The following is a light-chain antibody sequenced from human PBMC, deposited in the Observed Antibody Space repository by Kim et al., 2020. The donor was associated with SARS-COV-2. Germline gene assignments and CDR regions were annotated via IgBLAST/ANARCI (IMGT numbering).Light chain of an antibody. Sequence: GQRVTIACSGSRSNIGINIVNWFQHLPGTAPKRLIYSNDHRPSGVPDRFSGSKSGTSASLAISGLQSADEADYFCASWDDSLNALLFGGGTQLTVL. CDR1: RSNIGINI. CDR2: SND. V-gene: IGLV1-44*01. CDR3: ASWDDSLNALL. J-gene: IGLJ2*01.